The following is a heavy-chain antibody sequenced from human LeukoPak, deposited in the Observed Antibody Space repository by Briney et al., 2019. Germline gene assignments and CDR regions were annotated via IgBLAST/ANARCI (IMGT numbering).Heavy chain of an antibody. D-gene: IGHD3-16*02. V-gene: IGHV4-39*01. CDR2: IYYSGST. J-gene: IGHJ4*02. CDR1: GGSISSSSYY. CDR3: ARVVWGSYRSSGD. Sequence: PSESLSLTCTVSGGSISSSSYYWGWIRQPPGKGLEWIGSIYYSGSTYYNPSLKSRVTISVDTSKNQFSLKLSSVTAADTAVYYCARVVWGSYRSSGDWGQGTLVTVSP.